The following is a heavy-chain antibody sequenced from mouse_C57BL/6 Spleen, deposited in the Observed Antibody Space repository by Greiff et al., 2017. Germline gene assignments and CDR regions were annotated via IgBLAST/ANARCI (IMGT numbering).Heavy chain of an antibody. CDR3: ASGNLYAMDY. CDR2: IYPGDGDT. CDR1: GYAFSSSW. V-gene: IGHV1-82*01. Sequence: QVQLQQSGPELVKPGASVKISCKASGYAFSSSWMNWVKQRPGKGLEWIGRIYPGDGDTNYNGKFKGKATLTADKSSSTAYMQLSSLTSEDSAVYFCASGNLYAMDYWGQGTSVTVSS. J-gene: IGHJ4*01. D-gene: IGHD2-1*01.